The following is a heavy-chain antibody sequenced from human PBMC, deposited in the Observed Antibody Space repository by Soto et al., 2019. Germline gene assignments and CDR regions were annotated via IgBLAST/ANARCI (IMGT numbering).Heavy chain of an antibody. Sequence: QVQLVESGGGVVQPGRSLRLSCAASGFTFSSYGMQWVRQAPGKGLEWVAVISYDGSNKYYADSVKGRFTISRDNSKNTLYLQMNRLRAEDTAGYYCAKEGGSWWRFGELLELDSWGQGTLVTVSS. CDR3: AKEGGSWWRFGELLELDS. CDR2: ISYDGSNK. V-gene: IGHV3-30*18. J-gene: IGHJ4*02. CDR1: GFTFSSYG. D-gene: IGHD3-10*01.